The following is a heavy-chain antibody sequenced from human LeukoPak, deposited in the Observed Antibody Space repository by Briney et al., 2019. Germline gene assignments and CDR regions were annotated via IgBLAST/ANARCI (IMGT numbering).Heavy chain of an antibody. V-gene: IGHV3-23*01. CDR2: ITGTGAGYST. D-gene: IGHD7-27*01. CDR3: AKDRGGTGNAYYFDS. J-gene: IGHJ4*02. Sequence: GGSLRLSCAASGFTFSTYAMSWVRQAPGKGLEWVSAITGTGAGYSTYYADSVKGRFTISRDNSKNPQYLQMNSLGAEDTAVYYCAKDRGGTGNAYYFDSWGQGTLVTVSS. CDR1: GFTFSTYA.